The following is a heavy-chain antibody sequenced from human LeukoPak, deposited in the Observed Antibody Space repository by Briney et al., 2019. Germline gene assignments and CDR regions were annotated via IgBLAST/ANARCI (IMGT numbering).Heavy chain of an antibody. Sequence: KPSETLSLTCTVSGGSISSSSHYWGWIRQPPGKGLEWIGSIYYSGSTYYNPSLKSRVTISVDTSKNQFSLKLSSVTAADTAVYYCARLLVVPAATPDYWGQGTLVTVSS. CDR1: GGSISSSSHY. D-gene: IGHD2-2*01. CDR2: IYYSGST. J-gene: IGHJ4*02. V-gene: IGHV4-39*01. CDR3: ARLLVVPAATPDY.